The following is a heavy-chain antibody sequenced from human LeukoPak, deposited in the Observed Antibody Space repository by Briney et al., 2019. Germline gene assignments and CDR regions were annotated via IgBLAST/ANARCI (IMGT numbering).Heavy chain of an antibody. V-gene: IGHV1-69*04. CDR3: ARGYTVTLYWYFDL. Sequence: SVKVSCKASGGTFSSYAISWVRQAPGQGLEWMGRIIPILGIANYAQKFQGRVTITADESTSTAYMELSSLRSEDTAVYYCARGYTVTLYWYFDLWGRGTLVTVSS. J-gene: IGHJ2*01. CDR2: IIPILGIA. D-gene: IGHD4-17*01. CDR1: GGTFSSYA.